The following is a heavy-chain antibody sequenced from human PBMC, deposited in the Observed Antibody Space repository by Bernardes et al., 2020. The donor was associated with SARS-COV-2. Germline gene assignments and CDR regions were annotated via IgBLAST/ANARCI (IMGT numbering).Heavy chain of an antibody. CDR2: INPNSGGT. CDR1: GYTFINYD. Sequence: ASVKVSCKASGYTFINYDINWVRQATGQGLEWMGWINPNSGGTNYAQKFQGRVTMTRDTSISTAYMELSRLRSDDTAVYYCASTRFLSRPIDYWGQGTLVTVSS. V-gene: IGHV1-2*02. D-gene: IGHD2-2*01. CDR3: ASTRFLSRPIDY. J-gene: IGHJ4*02.